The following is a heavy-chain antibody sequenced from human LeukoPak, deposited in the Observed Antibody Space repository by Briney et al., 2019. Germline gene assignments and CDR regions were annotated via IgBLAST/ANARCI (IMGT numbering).Heavy chain of an antibody. CDR1: GFTFNTFN. V-gene: IGHV4-34*01. CDR3: ARDLTMVRGLAGFDP. CDR2: INHSGST. D-gene: IGHD3-10*01. J-gene: IGHJ5*02. Sequence: GSLRLSCAASGFTFNTFNMNWIRQPPGKGLEWIGEINHSGSTNYNPSLKSRVTISVGTSKNQFSLKLSSVTAADTAVYYCARDLTMVRGLAGFDPWGQGTLVTVSS.